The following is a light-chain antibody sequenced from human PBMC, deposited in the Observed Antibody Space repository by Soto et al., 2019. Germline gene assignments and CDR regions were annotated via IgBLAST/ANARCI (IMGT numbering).Light chain of an antibody. V-gene: IGLV1-47*01. CDR2: RNN. J-gene: IGLJ1*01. CDR3: AAWDDRLDVYV. Sequence: QSVLTQPPSASGTPGQRVTISCSGSSSNIGSNYAYWYQQLPGTAPKLLIYRNNQRPSGVPDRFSGSKSGTSASLAISGLRSEDEADYYCAAWDDRLDVYVFGTGTKVTVL. CDR1: SSNIGSNY.